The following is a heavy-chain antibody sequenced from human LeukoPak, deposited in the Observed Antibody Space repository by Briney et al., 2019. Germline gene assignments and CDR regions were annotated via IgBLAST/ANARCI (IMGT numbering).Heavy chain of an antibody. CDR1: GYTFTSYG. CDR3: ARNIAAAGTTFQRPNDY. D-gene: IGHD6-13*01. Sequence: GASVKVSCKASGYTFTSYGISWVRQAPGQGLEWMGWISAYNGNTNYAQKLQGRVTMTTDTSTSTAYMELRSLRSDDTAVYYCARNIAAAGTTFQRPNDYWGQGTLVTVSS. J-gene: IGHJ4*02. CDR2: ISAYNGNT. V-gene: IGHV1-18*01.